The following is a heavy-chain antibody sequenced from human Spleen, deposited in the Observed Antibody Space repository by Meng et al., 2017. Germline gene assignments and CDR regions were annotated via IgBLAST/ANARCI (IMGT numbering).Heavy chain of an antibody. CDR1: GFTFIAYW. V-gene: IGHV3-72*01. D-gene: IGHD2-2*01. Sequence: GESLKISCAASGFTFIAYWMAWVRQAPGKGLEWVGRIRNKANSHTTEYAASVRGRFTISRDDSKTSLYLQMDSLKTEDSAVYYCARATCSTATCLDYWGRGTLVTVSS. CDR3: ARATCSTATCLDY. J-gene: IGHJ4*02. CDR2: IRNKANSHTT.